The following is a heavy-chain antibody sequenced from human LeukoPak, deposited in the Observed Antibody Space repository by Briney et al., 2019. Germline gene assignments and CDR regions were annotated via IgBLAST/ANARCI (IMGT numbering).Heavy chain of an antibody. CDR2: TIPIFGTA. CDR1: GGTFSSYA. Sequence: SVKVSCKASGGTFSSYAISWVRQAPGQGREWMGGTIPIFGTANYAQKFQGRVTITADESTSTAYMELSSLRSEDTAVYYCARVTPFYIVVLPADSGPFDIWGQGTMVTVSP. J-gene: IGHJ3*02. D-gene: IGHD2-2*01. V-gene: IGHV1-69*13. CDR3: ARVTPFYIVVLPADSGPFDI.